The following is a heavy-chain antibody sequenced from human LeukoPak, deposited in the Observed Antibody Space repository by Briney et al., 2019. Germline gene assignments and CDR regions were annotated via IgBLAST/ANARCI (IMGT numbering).Heavy chain of an antibody. Sequence: ASVKVSCKASGYTFTGYYMHWVRQAPGQGHEWMGWINPNSGGTNYAQKFQGRVTMTRDTSISTAYMELSRLRSDDTAVYYCARDRDSGYDLWFEPWGQGTLVTVSS. D-gene: IGHD5-12*01. CDR3: ARDRDSGYDLWFEP. V-gene: IGHV1-2*02. CDR1: GYTFTGYY. J-gene: IGHJ5*02. CDR2: INPNSGGT.